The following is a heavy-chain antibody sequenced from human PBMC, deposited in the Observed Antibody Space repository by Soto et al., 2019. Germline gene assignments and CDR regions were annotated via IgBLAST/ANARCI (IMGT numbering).Heavy chain of an antibody. D-gene: IGHD3-9*01. CDR3: ATDHKGYDILTGFDY. J-gene: IGHJ4*02. Sequence: QVQLVQSGAEVKKPGSSVKVSCKASGGTFSSYAISWVRQAPGQGLEWMGGIIPIFGTANYAQKFQGRGTVTADESTSTAYMELSSLRSEDTAVYYCATDHKGYDILTGFDYWGQGTLVTVSS. V-gene: IGHV1-69*12. CDR1: GGTFSSYA. CDR2: IIPIFGTA.